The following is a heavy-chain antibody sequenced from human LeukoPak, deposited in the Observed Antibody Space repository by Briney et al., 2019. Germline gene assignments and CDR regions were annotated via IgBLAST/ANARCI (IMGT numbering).Heavy chain of an antibody. J-gene: IGHJ4*02. V-gene: IGHV1-69*13. CDR2: IIPIFGTP. CDR1: GGSFSSYA. Sequence: ASVKVSCKASGGSFSSYAINWVRQAPGQGLEWMGGIIPIFGTPNYAQKFQDRVTITAVESMCTVYMELSSLRSEDTAVYYCARGWLAESMVVTPYNYWGQGTLVTVSS. D-gene: IGHD4-23*01. CDR3: ARGWLAESMVVTPYNY.